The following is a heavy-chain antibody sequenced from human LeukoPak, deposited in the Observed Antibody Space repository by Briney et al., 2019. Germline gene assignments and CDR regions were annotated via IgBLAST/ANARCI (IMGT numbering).Heavy chain of an antibody. Sequence: GGSLRLSCAASGFTFDDYAMHWVRQAPGKGLEWVSGISWNSGSIGYADSVKGRFTISRDNAKNSLYLQMNSLRAEDTALYYCAKDGRAAGQDYYYYGMDVWGQGTTVTVSS. CDR1: GFTFDDYA. V-gene: IGHV3-9*01. CDR3: AKDGRAAGQDYYYYGMDV. J-gene: IGHJ6*02. CDR2: ISWNSGSI. D-gene: IGHD6-13*01.